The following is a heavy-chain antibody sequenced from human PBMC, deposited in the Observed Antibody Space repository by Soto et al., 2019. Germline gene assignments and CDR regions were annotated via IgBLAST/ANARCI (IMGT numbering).Heavy chain of an antibody. D-gene: IGHD3-3*01. V-gene: IGHV3-33*01. CDR1: GFTFSSYG. J-gene: IGHJ6*02. CDR2: IWYDGSNK. CDR3: ATTYYDFWSGPNPYYYYGMDV. Sequence: GSLRLSCAASGFTFSSYGMHWVRQAPGKGLEWVAVIWYDGSNKYYADSVKGRFTISRDNSKNTLYLQMNSLRAEDTAVYYCATTYYDFWSGPNPYYYYGMDVWGQGTTVTVSS.